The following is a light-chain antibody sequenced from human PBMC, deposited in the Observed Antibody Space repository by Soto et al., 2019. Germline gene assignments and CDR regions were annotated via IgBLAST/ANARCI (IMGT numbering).Light chain of an antibody. J-gene: IGKJ4*01. CDR3: QQYGSSPLT. V-gene: IGKV3-20*01. CDR2: GAS. Sequence: EIVLTQSPSTLSWSPGERAAVSCWSSQSVSSSYLAWYQQKPGQAPRLLIYGASSRATGIPDRFSGSGSGTDFTLTISRLEPEDFAVYYCQQYGSSPLTFGGGTKVDIK. CDR1: QSVSSSY.